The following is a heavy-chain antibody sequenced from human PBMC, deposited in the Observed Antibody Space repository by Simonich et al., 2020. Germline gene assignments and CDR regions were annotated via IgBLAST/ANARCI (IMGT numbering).Heavy chain of an antibody. CDR1: GGSFSGYY. Sequence: QVQLQQWGAGLLKPSETLSLTCAVYGGSFSGYYWSWIRQPPGKGLGWIGEINHSGRTKYTPSIRSRVTISVDTSKNQFSRKLCSVTAADTAVYYCARHRLVDGTTGTTGVDYYYGMDVWGQGTTVTVSS. J-gene: IGHJ6*02. D-gene: IGHD1-1*01. V-gene: IGHV4-34*01. CDR3: ARHRLVDGTTGTTGVDYYYGMDV. CDR2: INHSGRT.